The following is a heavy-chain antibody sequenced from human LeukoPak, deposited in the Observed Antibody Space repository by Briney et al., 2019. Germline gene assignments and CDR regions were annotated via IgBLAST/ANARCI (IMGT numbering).Heavy chain of an antibody. Sequence: ASVKVSCKASGYTVAYYALNWVRQAPGRGLEWMGWINTKTGNPAYAQGLSGRFAFSLDTSVNAAYLQISSLKDEDTAVYYCAREGGWDVNGFDIWGQGTMVIVSS. D-gene: IGHD1-26*01. CDR1: GYTVAYYA. CDR3: AREGGWDVNGFDI. J-gene: IGHJ3*02. V-gene: IGHV7-4-1*02. CDR2: INTKTGNP.